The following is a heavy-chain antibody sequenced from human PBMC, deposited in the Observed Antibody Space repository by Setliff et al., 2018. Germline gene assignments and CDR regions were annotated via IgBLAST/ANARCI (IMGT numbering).Heavy chain of an antibody. V-gene: IGHV1-69*13. Sequence: SVKVSCKASGGTFSSYAISWVRQAPGQGLEWMGRIIPIFGTANYAQKFQGRVTITADESTSTAYMELSSLRSEDTAVYYCARDSRGLVPAAIEGSYYYYGIDVWGQGTTVTVSS. CDR2: IIPIFGTA. CDR1: GGTFSSYA. CDR3: ARDSRGLVPAAIEGSYYYYGIDV. J-gene: IGHJ6*02. D-gene: IGHD2-2*02.